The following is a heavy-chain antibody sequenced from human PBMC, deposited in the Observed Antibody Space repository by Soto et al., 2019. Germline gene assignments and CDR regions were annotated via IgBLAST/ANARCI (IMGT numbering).Heavy chain of an antibody. CDR1: GFTFTNYA. D-gene: IGHD5-12*01. CDR2: ISGSSIST. V-gene: IGHV3-23*01. CDR3: AKHIVATFYFDH. Sequence: EVQLLEFGGGLVQPGGSLRLSCAASGFTFTNYAMTWVRQAPGKGLEWVSTISGSSISTYYADSAKGRFTISRDNSKNTLYLQMNSLRAEDSAIYYCAKHIVATFYFDHWGQGTLVTVSS. J-gene: IGHJ4*02.